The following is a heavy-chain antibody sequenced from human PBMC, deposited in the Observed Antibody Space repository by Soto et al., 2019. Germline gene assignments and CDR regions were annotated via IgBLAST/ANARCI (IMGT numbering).Heavy chain of an antibody. CDR1: GGTFSSYA. CDR2: IIPIFGTA. V-gene: IGHV1-69*13. CDR3: ARAGLEPGHFDY. Sequence: SVKVSCKASGGTFSSYAISWVRQAPGQGLEWMGGIIPIFGTANYAQKFQGRVTITADESTSTACMELSSLRSEDTAVYYCARAGLEPGHFDYWGQGTLVTVSS. D-gene: IGHD1-1*01. J-gene: IGHJ4*02.